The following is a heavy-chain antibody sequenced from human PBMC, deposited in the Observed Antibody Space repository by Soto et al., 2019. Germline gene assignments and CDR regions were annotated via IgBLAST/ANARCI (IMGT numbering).Heavy chain of an antibody. D-gene: IGHD5-12*01. CDR3: AKDSRRGYSGYDRISDFDS. Sequence: GGSLRLSCAVSGITFNNYWMHLIRQSPGKGLVWVSHINTVATIINYGDSVKGRFTISRDNAENTLYLQMKSMGVEDKAVYYCAKDSRRGYSGYDRISDFDSWGQGTLVPVSS. V-gene: IGHV3-74*01. CDR1: GITFNNYW. J-gene: IGHJ4*02. CDR2: INTVATII.